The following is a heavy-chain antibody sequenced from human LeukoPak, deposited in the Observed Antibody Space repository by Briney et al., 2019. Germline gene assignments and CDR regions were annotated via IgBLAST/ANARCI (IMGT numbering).Heavy chain of an antibody. CDR1: GGSISSYY. V-gene: IGHV4-4*09. CDR3: ARTTYYYDSSGENMFDY. J-gene: IGHJ4*02. CDR2: IYTSGST. D-gene: IGHD3-22*01. Sequence: SETLSLTCTVSGGSISSYYWSWIRQPPGKGLEWIGYIYTSGSTNYNPSLKSRVTIPVDTSKNQFSLKLSSVTAADTAVYYCARTTYYYDSSGENMFDYWGQGTLVTVSS.